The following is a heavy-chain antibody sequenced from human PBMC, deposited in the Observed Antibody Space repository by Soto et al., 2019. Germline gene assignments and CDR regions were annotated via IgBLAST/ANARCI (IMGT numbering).Heavy chain of an antibody. Sequence: LVESGGDLVYPGGSLRLSCVASGFRFSDHSMNCDRQAPGKGLQWISYISSNSDTTYYADSVKGRFTVSRDNAKNALFLQMNSLRDDDTATYCCARLRKGSLVTAWGQGARVTVSS. CDR2: ISSNSDTT. D-gene: IGHD2-21*02. CDR1: GFRFSDHS. V-gene: IGHV3-48*02. CDR3: ARLRKGSLVTA. J-gene: IGHJ4*02.